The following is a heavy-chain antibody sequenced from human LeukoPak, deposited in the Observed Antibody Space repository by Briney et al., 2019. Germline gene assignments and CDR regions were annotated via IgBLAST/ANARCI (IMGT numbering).Heavy chain of an antibody. J-gene: IGHJ4*02. CDR1: GFTFSSYG. D-gene: IGHD3-22*01. CDR2: IRYDGSNK. V-gene: IGHV3-30*02. Sequence: GGSLRLSCAASGFTFSSYGMHWVRQAPGKGLEWVAFIRYDGSNKYYADSVKGRFTISRDNSKNTLYLQMNSLRAEDTAVYYCAKDLSKNYYDSSGYYPFDYWGQGTLVTVSS. CDR3: AKDLSKNYYDSSGYYPFDY.